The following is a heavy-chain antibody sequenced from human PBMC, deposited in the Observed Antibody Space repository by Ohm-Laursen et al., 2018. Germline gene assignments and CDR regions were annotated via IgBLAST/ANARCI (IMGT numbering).Heavy chain of an antibody. CDR3: VRGGRYGNF. Sequence: SLRLSCAASGFTFDDYAMHWVRQAPGKGLEWVSGISWNTGTIAYADSVKGRFTISRDNAKNSLFLEMNNLRAEDSALYYCVRGGRYGNFWGQGTLVTVSS. CDR2: ISWNTGTI. V-gene: IGHV3-9*01. CDR1: GFTFDDYA. J-gene: IGHJ4*01. D-gene: IGHD6-13*01.